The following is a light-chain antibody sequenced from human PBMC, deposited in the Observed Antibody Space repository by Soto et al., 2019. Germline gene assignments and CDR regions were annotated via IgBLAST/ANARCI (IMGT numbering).Light chain of an antibody. V-gene: IGLV2-14*01. CDR1: SSDIGGYKY. J-gene: IGLJ7*01. Sequence: QSALTQPASVSGSPGQSITISCTGTSSDIGGYKYVSWYQQQSGKATNLMIYEVSNRPSGVSHRFSCSKSGTTASLTSSGLQAEDEADYYCSSYTSSSTLVFGGGTQLTVL. CDR3: SSYTSSSTLV. CDR2: EVS.